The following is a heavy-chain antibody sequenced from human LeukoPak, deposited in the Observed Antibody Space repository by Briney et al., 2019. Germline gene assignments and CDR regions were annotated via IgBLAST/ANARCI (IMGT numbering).Heavy chain of an antibody. CDR1: GGSISSGGYY. D-gene: IGHD1-1*01. Sequence: SQTLSLTCTVSGGSISSGGYYWRWIRQHPGKGLEWIGYIYNSGGTSYNPSLTSRVTISVDTSKNQFSLNLSSVTAADTAVYYCARGGNSNNWRYYFDYWGQGTLVTVSS. CDR2: IYNSGGT. V-gene: IGHV4-61*08. CDR3: ARGGNSNNWRYYFDY. J-gene: IGHJ4*02.